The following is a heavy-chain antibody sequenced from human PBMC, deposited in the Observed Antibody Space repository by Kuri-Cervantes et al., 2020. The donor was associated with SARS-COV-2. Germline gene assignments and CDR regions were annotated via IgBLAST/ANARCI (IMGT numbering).Heavy chain of an antibody. CDR1: GGTFDIYA. CDR3: ARARGIFGDAFDI. V-gene: IGHV1-69*13. J-gene: IGHJ3*02. Sequence: SVKVSCKASGGTFDIYAISWVRQAAGQGLEWVGGIIPYLGTTKYAQNFQGRLFPTADESTNTAHVELSSLTSEDTAVYYCARARGIFGDAFDIWGQGTMVTVSS. D-gene: IGHD3-3*02. CDR2: IIPYLGTT.